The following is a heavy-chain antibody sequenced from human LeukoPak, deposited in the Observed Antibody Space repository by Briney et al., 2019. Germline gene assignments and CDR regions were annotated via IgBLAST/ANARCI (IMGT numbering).Heavy chain of an antibody. CDR3: ARTGDWSYFDY. Sequence: PSETLSLTCTVSGGSISSGSYYWSWIRQPPGKGLEWIGYIYHSGSTNYNPSLKSRVTISVDKSKNQFSLKLSSVTAADTAVYYCARTGDWSYFDYWGQGTLVTVSS. CDR2: IYHSGST. CDR1: GGSISSGSYY. V-gene: IGHV4-61*05. J-gene: IGHJ4*02. D-gene: IGHD2-21*02.